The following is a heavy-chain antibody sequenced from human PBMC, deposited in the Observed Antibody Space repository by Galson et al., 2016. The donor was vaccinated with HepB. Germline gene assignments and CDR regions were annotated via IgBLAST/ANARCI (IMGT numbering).Heavy chain of an antibody. CDR3: ARSFVSAPEAFDF. CDR2: IRSNFYGGTT. Sequence: TLRLSCAASGFTFGGYVVNWFRLAPGKGLEWVGLIRSNFYGGTTEYAASVKDRFTISRDDSKRIAYLQMNSLKTEDTAVYYCARSFVSAPEAFDFWGQGTMVAVSS. V-gene: IGHV3-49*03. CDR1: GFTFGGYV. J-gene: IGHJ3*01. D-gene: IGHD2-21*02.